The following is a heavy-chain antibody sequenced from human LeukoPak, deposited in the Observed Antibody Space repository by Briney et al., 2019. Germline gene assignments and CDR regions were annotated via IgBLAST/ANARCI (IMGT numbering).Heavy chain of an antibody. D-gene: IGHD6-19*01. CDR1: GFTFSSYW. CDR2: INSDGSST. Sequence: PGGSLRLSCAASGFTFSSYWMHWVRQAPGKGLVWVSRINSDGSSTSYADSVKGRFTISRDNAKNTLYLQMNSLRAEDTAVYYCARVFDSGWYGGDYWGQGTLVTVSS. V-gene: IGHV3-74*01. CDR3: ARVFDSGWYGGDY. J-gene: IGHJ4*02.